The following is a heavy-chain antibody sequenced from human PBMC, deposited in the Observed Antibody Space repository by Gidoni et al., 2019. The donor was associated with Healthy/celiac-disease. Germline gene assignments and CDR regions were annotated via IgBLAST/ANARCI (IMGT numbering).Heavy chain of an antibody. V-gene: IGHV3-74*01. CDR1: GFTFSSYW. Sequence: EVQLVESGGGLVQPGGSLRLSCAASGFTFSSYWMHWGRQAPGKGLVWVSRINSDGSSTSYADSVKGRFTISRDNAKNTLYLQMNSLRAEDTAVYYCAREEMATIEGAFDIWGQGTMVTVSS. CDR2: INSDGSST. D-gene: IGHD5-12*01. J-gene: IGHJ3*02. CDR3: AREEMATIEGAFDI.